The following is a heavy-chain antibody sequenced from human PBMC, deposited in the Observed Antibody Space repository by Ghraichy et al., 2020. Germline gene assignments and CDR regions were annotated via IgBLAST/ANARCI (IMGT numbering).Heavy chain of an antibody. CDR2: IKQDGNEK. V-gene: IGHV3-7*03. J-gene: IGHJ4*02. CDR1: GFTFSSYW. CDR3: ARSYYYDSSGYYYPPDS. D-gene: IGHD3-22*01. Sequence: GESLNISCAASGFTFSSYWMSWVRQAPGKGLEWVANIKQDGNEKYYVDSVKGRFTISRDNAKNSLYLQMNSLRAEDTAVYYCARSYYYDSSGYYYPPDSWGQGTLVTVSS.